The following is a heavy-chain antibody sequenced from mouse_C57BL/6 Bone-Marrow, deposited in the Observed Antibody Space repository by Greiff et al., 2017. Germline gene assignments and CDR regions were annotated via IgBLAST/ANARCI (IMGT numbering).Heavy chain of an antibody. CDR3: AGHGPMDY. CDR2: ISNGGGST. J-gene: IGHJ4*01. CDR1: GFTFSDYY. V-gene: IGHV5-12*01. Sequence: EVKLVESGGGLVQPGGSLKLSCAASGFTFSDYYMYWVRQTPEERLEWVAYISNGGGSTYYPDTVKGRFTISRDNAKNTLYLQMSRLKSEDTAMYYCAGHGPMDYWGQGTTVTVSS.